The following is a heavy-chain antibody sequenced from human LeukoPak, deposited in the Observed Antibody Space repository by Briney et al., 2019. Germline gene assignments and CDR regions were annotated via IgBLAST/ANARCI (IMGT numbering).Heavy chain of an antibody. CDR1: GGSISSGDYY. J-gene: IGHJ4*02. CDR2: MYYSGST. Sequence: SETLSLTCTVSGGSISSGDYYWSWIRQPPGKGLEWIAYMYYSGSTYYNPSLKGRVTISIDTSKNQFSLNLNSVTAADTAVFYCARLGSSAYYPAFYWGQGTLVTVSS. V-gene: IGHV4-30-4*01. CDR3: ARLGSSAYYPAFY. D-gene: IGHD3-22*01.